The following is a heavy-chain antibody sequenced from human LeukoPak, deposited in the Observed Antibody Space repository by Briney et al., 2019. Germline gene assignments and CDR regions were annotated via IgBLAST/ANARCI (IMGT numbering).Heavy chain of an antibody. CDR3: VQGHQYSSLRCDN. Sequence: GRSLRLSCAASGFTFSSYGMHWVRQAPGKGLEWVAVISYDGSNKYYADSVKGRFTVSRDNGKTSLYLQMNSLRAEDTAVYYCVQGHQYSSLRCDNWGQGTPVTVS. CDR1: GFTFSSYG. V-gene: IGHV3-30*03. CDR2: ISYDGSNK. J-gene: IGHJ4*02. D-gene: IGHD6-6*01.